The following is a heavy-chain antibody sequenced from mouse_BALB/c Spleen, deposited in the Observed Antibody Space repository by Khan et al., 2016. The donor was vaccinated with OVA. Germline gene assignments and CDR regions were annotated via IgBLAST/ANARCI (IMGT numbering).Heavy chain of an antibody. CDR3: ARNSYMYDFTY. CDR1: GFSLTTYG. CDR2: IWSGGNT. J-gene: IGHJ3*01. D-gene: IGHD2-14*01. V-gene: IGHV2-2*01. Sequence: QVQLQQSGPGLVQPSQSLSITCTVSGFSLTTYGVHWVRQSPGKGLEWLGVIWSGGNTDYNAPFISRLSISKDTSKSQVFFQMNSLQADDTAMYYCARNSYMYDFTYWGQGTLVTVSA.